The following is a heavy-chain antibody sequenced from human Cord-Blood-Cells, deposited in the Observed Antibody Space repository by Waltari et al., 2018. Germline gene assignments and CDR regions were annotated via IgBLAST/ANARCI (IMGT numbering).Heavy chain of an antibody. V-gene: IGHV1-69*06. CDR2: IIPILGTA. CDR3: ARGPRWDTAMVDY. CDR1: GRTFRSYA. Sequence: QVQLVQSGAEVKKPGSSVKVSCKASGRTFRSYAISWVRQATGPGLEMMGEIIPILGTANYAQEIQGRVAITAVNSTSTAYMELSILRSEHTAVYYCARGPRWDTAMVDYWGQGTLVTVSS. J-gene: IGHJ4*02. D-gene: IGHD5-18*01.